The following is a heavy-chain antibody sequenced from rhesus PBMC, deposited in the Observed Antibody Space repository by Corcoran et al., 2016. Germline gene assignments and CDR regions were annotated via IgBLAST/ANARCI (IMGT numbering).Heavy chain of an antibody. CDR2: IYGSSGSN. CDR1: GYSISSGYD. Sequence: QVQLQESGPGVVKPSETLSLTCAVSGYSISSGYDWRWIRQPPGKGLEWIGYIYGSSGSNNYNPSLKNRVNISKDTSKNQFSLKLSSVTAADTAVYYCARDRGYSYGPLDYWGQGVLVTVSS. D-gene: IGHD5-36*01. V-gene: IGHV4-76*01. CDR3: ARDRGYSYGPLDY. J-gene: IGHJ4*01.